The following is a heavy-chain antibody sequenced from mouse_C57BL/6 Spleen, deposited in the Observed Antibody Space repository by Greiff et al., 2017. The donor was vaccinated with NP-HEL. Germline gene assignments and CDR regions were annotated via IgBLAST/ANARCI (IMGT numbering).Heavy chain of an antibody. J-gene: IGHJ2*01. D-gene: IGHD1-1*01. CDR3: ARTVDFDY. CDR1: GYSFTGYY. V-gene: IGHV1-42*01. Sequence: EVQLQQSGPELVKPGASVKISCKASGYSFTGYYMNWVKQSPEKSLEWIGEINPSTGGTTYNQKFKAKATLTVDNSSSTAYMQLKSLTSEDSAVYYCARTVDFDYWGQGTTLTVSS. CDR2: INPSTGGT.